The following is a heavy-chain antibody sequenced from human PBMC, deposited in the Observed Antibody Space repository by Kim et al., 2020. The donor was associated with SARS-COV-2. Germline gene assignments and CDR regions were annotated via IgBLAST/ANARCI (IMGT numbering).Heavy chain of an antibody. J-gene: IGHJ5*02. D-gene: IGHD2-15*01. CDR3: ARGSGNPEWLDP. CDR2: T. Sequence: TYYNPSLKSRVVISEETSKNQFSLKLSSVTTADTAVYYCARGSGNPEWLDPWGQGTLVTVSS. V-gene: IGHV4-30-2*05.